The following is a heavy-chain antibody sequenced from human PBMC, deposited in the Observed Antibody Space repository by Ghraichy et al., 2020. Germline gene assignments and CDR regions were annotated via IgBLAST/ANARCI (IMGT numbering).Heavy chain of an antibody. J-gene: IGHJ4*02. V-gene: IGHV3-15*01. Sequence: GGSLRLSCAASGFTFSNAWMSWVRQAPGKGLEWVGRIKSKTDGGTTDYAAPVKGRFTISRDDSKNTLYLQMNSLKTEDTAVYYCTTENTYYDFWSGYPYWGQGTLVTVSS. CDR2: IKSKTDGGTT. D-gene: IGHD3-3*01. CDR3: TTENTYYDFWSGYPY. CDR1: GFTFSNAW.